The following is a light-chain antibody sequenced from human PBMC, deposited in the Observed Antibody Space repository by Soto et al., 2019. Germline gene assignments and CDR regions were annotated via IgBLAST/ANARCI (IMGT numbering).Light chain of an antibody. CDR3: AAWDDSLSGAV. Sequence: QSVLTQPPSASGTPGQRATISCSGSSSNIGSNYVYWYQQFPGTAPKLLIYRNNQRPSGVPDRFSGSKSGTSASLAISGLRSEDEADYYCAAWDDSLSGAVFGGGTQLTVL. CDR1: SSNIGSNY. V-gene: IGLV1-47*01. CDR2: RNN. J-gene: IGLJ7*01.